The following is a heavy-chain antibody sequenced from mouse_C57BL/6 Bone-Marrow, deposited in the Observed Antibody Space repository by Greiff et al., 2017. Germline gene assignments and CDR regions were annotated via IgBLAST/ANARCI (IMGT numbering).Heavy chain of an antibody. V-gene: IGHV1-84*01. J-gene: IGHJ2*01. D-gene: IGHD1-1*01. Sequence: QVQLQQSGPELVKPGASVKISCKASGYTFTDYYINWVKQRPGPGLEWIGWSYPGSGNTKYNEKFKGKATLTVDTSSSTAYMQLSSLTSEDSAVYVCARGSTTGVAVDYWGQGTTLTVSS. CDR3: ARGSTTGVAVDY. CDR1: GYTFTDYY. CDR2: SYPGSGNT.